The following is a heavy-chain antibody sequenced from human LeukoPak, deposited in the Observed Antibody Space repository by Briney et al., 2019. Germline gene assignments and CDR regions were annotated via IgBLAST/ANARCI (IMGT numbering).Heavy chain of an antibody. CDR3: ASGSGSYRTPYYYMDV. J-gene: IGHJ6*03. V-gene: IGHV3-53*01. CDR1: GFTVSSNY. CDR2: IYSGGST. D-gene: IGHD3-10*01. Sequence: GGSLRLSCASSGFTVSSNYVSCGRQAPGKGLEWVSVIYSGGSTYYADSVKGRFTISRDNSKNTLYLQMNSLRAEDTAVYYCASGSGSYRTPYYYMDVWGTGTTVTVSS.